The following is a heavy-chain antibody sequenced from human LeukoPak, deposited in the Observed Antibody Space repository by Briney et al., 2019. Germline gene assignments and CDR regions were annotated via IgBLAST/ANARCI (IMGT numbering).Heavy chain of an antibody. CDR1: GASISSDY. J-gene: IGHJ6*02. D-gene: IGHD2-8*02. Sequence: PSETLSLTCTVSGASISSDYWNWIRQPPGKGLELIGYIYNSGSTNYNPSLKSRVTISVDTSKNQFSLKLSSVTAADTAVYYCARDYWANYYYYGMDVWGQGTTVTVSS. V-gene: IGHV4-59*01. CDR2: IYNSGST. CDR3: ARDYWANYYYYGMDV.